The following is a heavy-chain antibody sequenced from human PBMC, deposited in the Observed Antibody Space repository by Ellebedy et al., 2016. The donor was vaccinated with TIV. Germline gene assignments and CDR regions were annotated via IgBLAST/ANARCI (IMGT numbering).Heavy chain of an antibody. D-gene: IGHD3-10*01. J-gene: IGHJ4*02. Sequence: AASVKVSCKASGYTFTTYGITWVRQAPGQGPEWMGWIGTYEGNTKYAQKLQGRVTMTTDTSTGTAYMELRSLRSDDTAIYYCARDPLNRGLLESWLTPPDYWGQGTLITVSS. CDR1: GYTFTTYG. V-gene: IGHV1-18*04. CDR2: IGTYEGNT. CDR3: ARDPLNRGLLESWLTPPDY.